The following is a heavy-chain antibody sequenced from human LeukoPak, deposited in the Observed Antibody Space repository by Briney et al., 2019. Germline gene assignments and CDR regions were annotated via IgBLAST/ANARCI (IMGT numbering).Heavy chain of an antibody. V-gene: IGHV3-66*01. J-gene: IGHJ6*02. CDR3: ARAGRTVTTYYYYGMDV. D-gene: IGHD4-17*01. CDR2: IYSGGST. CDR1: GFIVSSNY. Sequence: GGSLRLSCAASGFIVSSNYMSWVRQAPGKGLEWVSVIYSGGSTYYADSVKGRFTISRDNSKNTLYLQMNSLRAEDTAVYYCARAGRTVTTYYYYGMDVWGQGTTVTVSS.